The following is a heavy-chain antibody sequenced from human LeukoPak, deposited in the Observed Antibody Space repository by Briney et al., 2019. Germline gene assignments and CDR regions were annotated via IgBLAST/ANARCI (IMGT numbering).Heavy chain of an antibody. Sequence: PSETLSLTCAVSGYSISSGYYWGWIRQPPGKGVEWIGSIYHSGSTYYNPSLKSRVTISVDTSKNQFSLKVSSVTAADTAVYYCARPGYSYGYRFDYWGQGTLVTVSS. J-gene: IGHJ4*02. CDR3: ARPGYSYGYRFDY. CDR1: GYSISSGYY. D-gene: IGHD5-18*01. V-gene: IGHV4-38-2*01. CDR2: IYHSGST.